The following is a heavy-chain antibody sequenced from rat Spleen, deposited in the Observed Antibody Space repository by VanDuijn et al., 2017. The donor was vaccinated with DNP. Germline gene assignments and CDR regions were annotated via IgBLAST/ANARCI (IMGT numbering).Heavy chain of an antibody. CDR1: GFSLTNYG. CDR2: ISSGGST. Sequence: VQLKESGPGLAQPSQTLSLTCTVSGFSLTNYGVSWVRQPPGKGLEWIAAISSGGSTYYNSVFKFRLSISRDTSKSQVFLKMNSLQTEDTATYFCTRSDYSTSWWFAYWGHGTLVTVSS. J-gene: IGHJ3*01. V-gene: IGHV2S12*01. CDR3: TRSDYSTSWWFAY. D-gene: IGHD1-2*01.